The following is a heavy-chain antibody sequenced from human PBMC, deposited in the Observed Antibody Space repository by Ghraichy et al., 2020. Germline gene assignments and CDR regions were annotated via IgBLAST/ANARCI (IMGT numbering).Heavy chain of an antibody. V-gene: IGHV4-59*01. CDR3: ARARTLGYCSSTSCYAWGYYYYYGMDV. CDR2: IYYSGST. CDR1: GGSISSYY. D-gene: IGHD2-2*01. J-gene: IGHJ6*02. Sequence: SETLSLTCTVSGGSISSYYWSWIRQPPGKGLEWIGYIYYSGSTNYNPSLKSRVTISVDTSKNQFSLKLSSVTAADTAVYYCARARTLGYCSSTSCYAWGYYYYYGMDVWGQGTTVTVSS.